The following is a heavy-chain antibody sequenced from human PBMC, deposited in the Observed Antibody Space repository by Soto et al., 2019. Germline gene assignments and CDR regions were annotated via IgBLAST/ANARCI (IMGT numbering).Heavy chain of an antibody. J-gene: IGHJ1*01. CDR2: ISSDGSST. CDR3: ARDRVESGYPEYFQH. CDR1: GFTFSNYW. V-gene: IGHV3-74*01. Sequence: GGSLRLSCVASGFTFSNYWMYWVRQAPGKGLEWVSRISSDGSSTKNADFVKGRFTISRDNSKNTLYLQMNSLRAEDTAVYYCARDRVESGYPEYFQHWGQGTLVTVSS. D-gene: IGHD3-22*01.